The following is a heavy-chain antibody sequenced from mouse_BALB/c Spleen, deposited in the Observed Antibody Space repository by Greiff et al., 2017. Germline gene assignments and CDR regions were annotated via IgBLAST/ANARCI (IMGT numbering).Heavy chain of an antibody. V-gene: IGHV3-6*02. J-gene: IGHJ3*01. Sequence: VQLKESGPDLVKPSQSLSLTCSVTGYSITSGYYWNWIRQFPGNKLEWMGYISYDGSNNYNPSLKNRISITRDTSKNQFFLKLNSVTTEDTATYYCARGGNYGWFAYWGQGTLVTVSA. CDR3: ARGGNYGWFAY. D-gene: IGHD2-1*01. CDR1: GYSITSGYY. CDR2: ISYDGSN.